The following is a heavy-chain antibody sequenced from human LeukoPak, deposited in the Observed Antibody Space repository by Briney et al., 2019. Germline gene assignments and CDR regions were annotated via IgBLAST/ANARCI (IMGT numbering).Heavy chain of an antibody. J-gene: IGHJ3*02. CDR3: ARRHYYDSSGYYGTFSDAFDI. CDR1: GYSFTSYW. D-gene: IGHD3-22*01. CDR2: IYPGDSDT. Sequence: GESLKISCKGSGYSFTSYWIGWVRQMPGKGLEWMGIIYPGDSDTRYSPSFQGQVTISADKSISTAYLQWSSLKASDTAMYYCARRHYYDSSGYYGTFSDAFDIWGKGTTVTVSS. V-gene: IGHV5-51*01.